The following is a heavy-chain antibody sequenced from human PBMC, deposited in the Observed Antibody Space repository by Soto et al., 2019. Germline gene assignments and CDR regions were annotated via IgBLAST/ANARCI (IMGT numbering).Heavy chain of an antibody. D-gene: IGHD3-22*01. Sequence: QVKLVQSGTEVKKPGASIKVSCKASGYSFATSGMSWVRQAPGQVLEWMGWISAYNGNTNYDQNLQDRVTMTTDTSTSTAYLEVRNLRSDDTAVYYCARAGQYYDASGYAHWGQGTLVTVSS. V-gene: IGHV1-18*01. CDR1: GYSFATSG. CDR3: ARAGQYYDASGYAH. CDR2: ISAYNGNT. J-gene: IGHJ4*02.